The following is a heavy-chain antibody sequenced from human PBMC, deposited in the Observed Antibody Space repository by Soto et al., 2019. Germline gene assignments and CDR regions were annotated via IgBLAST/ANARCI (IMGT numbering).Heavy chain of an antibody. V-gene: IGHV3-74*01. CDR1: GFTFSSYW. CDR2: INSDGSST. D-gene: IGHD6-6*01. Sequence: EVQLVESGGGLVQPGGSLRLSCAASGFTFSSYWMHWVREAPGKGLVWVSRINSDGSSTSDADSVKGRFTISRDNAKKTLYMQMNSLRAEDTAVYYCARTVGGYSSSSGTGGTKNAFDIWGQGTMVTVSS. J-gene: IGHJ3*02. CDR3: ARTVGGYSSSSGTGGTKNAFDI.